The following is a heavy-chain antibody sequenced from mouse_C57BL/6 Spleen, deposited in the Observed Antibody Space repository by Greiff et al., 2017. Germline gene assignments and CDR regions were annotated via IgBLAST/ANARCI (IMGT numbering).Heavy chain of an antibody. CDR2: INPNNGGT. Sequence: EVQLQQSGPELVKPGTSVKIPCKASGYTFTDYNMDWVKQSHGKSLEWIGDINPNNGGTIYNQKFKGKATLTVDKSSSTAYMELRSRTSEDTAVDYCARKGPIYYGFDYWGQGTTLTVSS. D-gene: IGHD2-1*01. CDR1: GYTFTDYN. CDR3: ARKGPIYYGFDY. V-gene: IGHV1-18*01. J-gene: IGHJ2*01.